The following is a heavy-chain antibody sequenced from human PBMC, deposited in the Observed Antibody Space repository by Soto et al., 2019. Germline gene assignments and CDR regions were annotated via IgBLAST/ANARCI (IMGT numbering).Heavy chain of an antibody. CDR3: ARGRLAALFDP. V-gene: IGHV3-23*01. J-gene: IGHJ5*02. Sequence: EVQLLESGGGLVQPGGSLRLSCAASGFTFSSFTMTWVRQAPGKGLEWVSSISGSGGTTHYADSVKGRFTISRDNSKISLYLQMNILRAEDTAVYYCARGRLAALFDPWGQGTLVTVS. CDR2: ISGSGGTT. CDR1: GFTFSSFT.